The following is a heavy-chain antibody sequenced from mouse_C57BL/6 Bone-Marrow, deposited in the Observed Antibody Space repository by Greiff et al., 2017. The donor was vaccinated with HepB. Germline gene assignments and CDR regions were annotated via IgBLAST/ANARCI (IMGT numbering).Heavy chain of an antibody. D-gene: IGHD1-1*01. Sequence: EVKLQESGPGLVKPSQSLSLTCSVTGYSITSGYYWNWIRQFPGNKLEWMGYISYDGSNNYNPSLKNRISITRDTSKNQFFLKLNSVTTEDTATYYCARGDYYGSSYDSMDYWGQGTSVTVSS. CDR2: ISYDGSN. CDR1: GYSITSGYY. J-gene: IGHJ4*01. CDR3: ARGDYYGSSYDSMDY. V-gene: IGHV3-6*01.